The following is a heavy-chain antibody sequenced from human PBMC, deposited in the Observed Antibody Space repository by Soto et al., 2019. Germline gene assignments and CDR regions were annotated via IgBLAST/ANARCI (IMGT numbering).Heavy chain of an antibody. CDR3: AREAAAGTETYY. CDR1: GFTFSSYW. D-gene: IGHD6-13*01. CDR2: INNDGSTT. J-gene: IGHJ4*02. Sequence: EVQLVESGGDLLQPGGSLRLSCAASGFTFSSYWMHWFRQAPGKGLVWVSRINNDGSTTSYADSVKGRFTISRDNAKNTLYLHMNSLRGEDTALYYCAREAAAGTETYYWGQGTLVTVSS. V-gene: IGHV3-74*01.